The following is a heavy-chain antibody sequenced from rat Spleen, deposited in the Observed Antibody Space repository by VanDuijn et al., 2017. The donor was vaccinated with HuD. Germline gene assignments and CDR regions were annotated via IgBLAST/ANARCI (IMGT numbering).Heavy chain of an antibody. CDR3: TRSVFDY. V-gene: IGHV5-31*01. CDR2: ISNTGGST. J-gene: IGHJ2*01. CDR1: GFTFNNYW. Sequence: EVQLVESGGGLVQPGKSLKLSCVASGFTFNNYWMTWIRQAPGKGLERVASISNTGGSTYYPDSVKGRFTISRDNAKSILYLQMNSLRSEDTATYYCTRSVFDYWGQGVMVTVSS.